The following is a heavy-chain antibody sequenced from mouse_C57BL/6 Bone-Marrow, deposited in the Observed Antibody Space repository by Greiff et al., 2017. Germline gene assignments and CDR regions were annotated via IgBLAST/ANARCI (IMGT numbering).Heavy chain of an antibody. CDR1: GYTFTSYW. CDR3: ARRTGTEFAY. D-gene: IGHD3-3*01. Sequence: QVQLQQPGAELVKPGASVKLSCKASGYTFTSYWMHWVKQRPGQGLEWIGMIHPNSGSTNYNAKFKSKATLTVDKSSSTAYMQLSSLTSEDSAVYYCARRTGTEFAYWGQGTLVTVAA. J-gene: IGHJ3*01. V-gene: IGHV1-64*01. CDR2: IHPNSGST.